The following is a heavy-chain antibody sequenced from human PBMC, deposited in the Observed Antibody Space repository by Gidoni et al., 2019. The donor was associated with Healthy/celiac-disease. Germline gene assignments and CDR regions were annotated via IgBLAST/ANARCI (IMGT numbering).Heavy chain of an antibody. CDR2: ISWDGGST. Sequence: EVQLVESGGVVVQPGGYLRPSFAASGFTFHASARHGVRQPPGKGLEWVSLISWDGGSTYYADSVKGRFTSSIDNSKNSLYLQMNSLRAEDTALYYCAKDMAASKKLELRQPSLSPQFDPWGQGTLVTVSS. CDR1: GFTFHASA. CDR3: AKDMAASKKLELRQPSLSPQFDP. D-gene: IGHD1-7*01. J-gene: IGHJ5*02. V-gene: IGHV3-43D*03.